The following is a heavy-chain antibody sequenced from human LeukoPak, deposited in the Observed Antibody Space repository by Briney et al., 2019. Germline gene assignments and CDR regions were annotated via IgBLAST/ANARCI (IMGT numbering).Heavy chain of an antibody. D-gene: IGHD6-13*01. CDR2: IGGSGELT. V-gene: IGHV3-23*01. Sequence: GGSLRLSCAATGFTFRTYGMSWVRQAPGKGLEWVSGIGGSGELTYYADSVKGRFTISRDNSKNTVYLQMNSLTAEDTAVYYCAKDRQQLANLDFWGQGTLVTVSS. CDR3: AKDRQQLANLDF. CDR1: GFTFRTYG. J-gene: IGHJ4*02.